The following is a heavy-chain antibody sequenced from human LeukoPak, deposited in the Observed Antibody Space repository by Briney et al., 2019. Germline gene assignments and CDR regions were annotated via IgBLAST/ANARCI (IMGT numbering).Heavy chain of an antibody. CDR2: ISYDGSNK. J-gene: IGHJ4*02. CDR3: ARAPDLHYDFWSGPFDY. Sequence: PGGSLRLSCAASGFTFSSYAMHWVRPAPGKGLEGVAVISYDGSNKYYADSVKGRFTISRDNSKNTLSLQMNSLRAEDTAVYYCARAPDLHYDFWSGPFDYWGQGTLVTVSS. CDR1: GFTFSSYA. D-gene: IGHD3-3*01. V-gene: IGHV3-30-3*01.